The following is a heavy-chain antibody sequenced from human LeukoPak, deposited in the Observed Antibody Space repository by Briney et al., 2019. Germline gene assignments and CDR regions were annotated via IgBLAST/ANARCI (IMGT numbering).Heavy chain of an antibody. Sequence: GESLKISCKGSGYSFTSYWISWVRRMPGKGLEWMGRIDPSDSYTNYSPSFQGHVTISADKSITTAYLQWSSLKASDTAMYYCARHDVVVPATLDYWGQGTLVTVSS. CDR3: ARHDVVVPATLDY. CDR2: IDPSDSYT. J-gene: IGHJ4*02. CDR1: GYSFTSYW. V-gene: IGHV5-10-1*01. D-gene: IGHD2-2*01.